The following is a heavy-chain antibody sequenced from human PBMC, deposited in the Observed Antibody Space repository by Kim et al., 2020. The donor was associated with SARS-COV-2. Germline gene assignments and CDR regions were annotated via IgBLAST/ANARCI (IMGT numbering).Heavy chain of an antibody. Sequence: VNVTCKASGYTFIGYFMHWVRQAPGQGLEWMGWSNPNSGGKNYAHKFQGRVTMTRDTSISTAYMELSRLRSDDTAVYYCARLPRTRITMVRGVIPWFDPWGEGTLVTVSS. CDR1: GYTFIGYF. D-gene: IGHD3-10*01. CDR3: ARLPRTRITMVRGVIPWFDP. CDR2: SNPNSGGK. J-gene: IGHJ5*02. V-gene: IGHV1-2*07.